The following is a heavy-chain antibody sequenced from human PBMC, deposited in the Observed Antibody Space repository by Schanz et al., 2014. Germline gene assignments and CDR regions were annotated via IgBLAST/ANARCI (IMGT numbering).Heavy chain of an antibody. CDR2: IYYSGST. J-gene: IGHJ6*02. CDR1: GGSISSGGYT. CDR3: ARDVGHYGMDV. V-gene: IGHV4-61*08. Sequence: QVQLQESGPGLVKPSQTLSLTCAVSGGSISSGGYTWSWIRQPPGKGLEWIGYIYYSGSTKYNPSLKSRVTISVDTSKNQFSLKLSSVTAADTAVYYCARDVGHYGMDVWGQGTTVTVSS.